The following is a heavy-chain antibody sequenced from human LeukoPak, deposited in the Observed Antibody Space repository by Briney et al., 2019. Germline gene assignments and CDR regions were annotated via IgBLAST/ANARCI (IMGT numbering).Heavy chain of an antibody. J-gene: IGHJ4*02. CDR3: ARSGFSGSYCFDS. D-gene: IGHD3-10*01. CDR2: IYTSGST. CDR1: GGSISSSY. Sequence: PSETLSLTCTVSGGSISSSYWTWVRQPAGKGLEWIGRIYTSGSTNYNPSLKSRVTMSVDTSKNHFSLKLSSMTAADTAVYYCARSGFSGSYCFDSWGQGTLVTVSS. V-gene: IGHV4-4*07.